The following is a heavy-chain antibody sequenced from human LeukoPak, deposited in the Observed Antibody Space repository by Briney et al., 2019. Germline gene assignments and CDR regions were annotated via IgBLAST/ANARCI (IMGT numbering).Heavy chain of an antibody. CDR2: ISSSSSYI. CDR3: ARDRYSSSWYRPSSFDY. J-gene: IGHJ4*02. CDR1: GFTFSSYS. Sequence: GGSLRLSCAASGFTFSSYSMNWVRQAPGKGLEWVSSISSSSSYIYYADSVKGRFTISRDNAKNSLYLQMNSLRAEDTAVYYCARDRYSSSWYRPSSFDYWGQGTLVTVSS. D-gene: IGHD6-13*01. V-gene: IGHV3-21*01.